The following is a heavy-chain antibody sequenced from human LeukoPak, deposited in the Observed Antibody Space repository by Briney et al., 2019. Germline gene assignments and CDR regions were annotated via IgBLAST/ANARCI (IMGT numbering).Heavy chain of an antibody. Sequence: SETLSLTCTVSGYSISSGYYWGWIRQPPGKGLEWIGEINHSGSTDYNPSLKSRVTISVDTSKNQFSLKLSSVTAADTAVYYCARVIYSYYYYYYMDVWGKGTTVTVSS. J-gene: IGHJ6*03. CDR3: ARVIYSYYYYYYMDV. D-gene: IGHD2-15*01. CDR1: GYSISSGYY. V-gene: IGHV4-38-2*02. CDR2: INHSGST.